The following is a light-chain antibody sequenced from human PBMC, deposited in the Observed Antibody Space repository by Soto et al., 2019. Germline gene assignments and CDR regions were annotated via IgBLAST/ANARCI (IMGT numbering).Light chain of an antibody. Sequence: DIKMTQSPSSLSASVGDRVTIACRASQGIGNHLSWYQQKPGKVPKLLIYTSSTLQSGVPSRFSGSGSGTEFTLTISSLQPEDVATYYCQKHDNSPLTFGGGTKVEIK. CDR2: TSS. CDR1: QGIGNH. J-gene: IGKJ4*01. V-gene: IGKV1-27*01. CDR3: QKHDNSPLT.